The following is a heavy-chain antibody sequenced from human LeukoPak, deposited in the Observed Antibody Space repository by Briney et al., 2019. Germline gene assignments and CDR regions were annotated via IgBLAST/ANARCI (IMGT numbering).Heavy chain of an antibody. CDR3: ANSERVVAATLDY. CDR1: GFTFSSYA. Sequence: GGSLRLSCAASGFTFSSYAMHWVHQAPGKGLEWVAVISYDGSNKYYADSVKGRFTISRDNSKNTLYLQMNSLRAEDTAVYYCANSERVVAATLDYWGQGTLVTVSS. D-gene: IGHD2-15*01. V-gene: IGHV3-30*04. CDR2: ISYDGSNK. J-gene: IGHJ4*02.